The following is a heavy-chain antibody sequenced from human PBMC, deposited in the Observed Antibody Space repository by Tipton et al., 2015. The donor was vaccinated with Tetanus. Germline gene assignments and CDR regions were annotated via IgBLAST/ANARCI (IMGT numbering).Heavy chain of an antibody. CDR3: AEGRRFCSSNSCHEYYFDS. V-gene: IGHV4-39*02. CDR1: GGSISNSEYY. J-gene: IGHJ4*02. D-gene: IGHD2-2*01. CDR2: VFASGTS. Sequence: TLSLTCSLSGGSISNSEYYWAWIRQPPGQGLEWIGSVFASGTSYYNPSLKSRVTITVDTSKNHYSLRLSSVTAAETAVYYCAEGRRFCSSNSCHEYYFDSWGRGTLVTVSS.